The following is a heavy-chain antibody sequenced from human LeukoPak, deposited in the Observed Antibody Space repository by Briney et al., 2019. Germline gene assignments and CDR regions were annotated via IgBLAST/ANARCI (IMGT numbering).Heavy chain of an antibody. V-gene: IGHV4-30-4*01. CDR2: IYYSGST. D-gene: IGHD2-2*01. Sequence: PSETLSLTCTVSGGSISSGDYYWSWIRQPPGKGLEWIGYIYYSGSTYYNPSLKSRVTISVDTSKNQFSLKLSSVTAADTVVYYCARDRGLYCSSTSCSANWFDPWGQGTLVTVSS. J-gene: IGHJ5*02. CDR3: ARDRGLYCSSTSCSANWFDP. CDR1: GGSISSGDYY.